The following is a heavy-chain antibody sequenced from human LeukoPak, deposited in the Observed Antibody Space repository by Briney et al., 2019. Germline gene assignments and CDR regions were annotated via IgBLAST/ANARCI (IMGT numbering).Heavy chain of an antibody. CDR3: AAQRYSYGPDY. CDR2: IYYSGST. Sequence: PSETLSLTCTVSGGSISSSSYYWGWIRQPPGKGLEWIGSIYYSGSTYYNPSLKSRVTISVDTSKNQFSLKLSSVTAADTAFYYCAAQRYSYGPDYWGQGTLVTVSS. V-gene: IGHV4-39*07. J-gene: IGHJ4*02. CDR1: GGSISSSSYY. D-gene: IGHD5-18*01.